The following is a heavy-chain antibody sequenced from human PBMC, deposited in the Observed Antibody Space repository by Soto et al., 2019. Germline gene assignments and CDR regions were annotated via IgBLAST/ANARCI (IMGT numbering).Heavy chain of an antibody. CDR2: IFSSGTT. Sequence: PSETLSLTCTVSGDSISSGNKYWSWIRQPPGKGLEWIGYIFSSGTTYYNQSLKNRLTMSLDASQKQISMKLNSLTDADTAVYFCARVPSPFDYYYAMDVWGQGTTVTV. CDR3: ARVPSPFDYYYAMDV. D-gene: IGHD3-16*01. J-gene: IGHJ6*02. CDR1: GDSISSGNKY. V-gene: IGHV4-30-4*01.